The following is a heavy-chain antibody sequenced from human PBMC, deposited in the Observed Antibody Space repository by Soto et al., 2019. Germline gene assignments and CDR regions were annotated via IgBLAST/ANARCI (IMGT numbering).Heavy chain of an antibody. J-gene: IGHJ4*02. D-gene: IGHD3-22*01. CDR1: GYTFTSYG. V-gene: IGHV1-18*01. CDR3: ARVPATGYYYDSSGYYYFDY. Sequence: QVQLVQSGAEVKKPGASVKVSCKAPGYTFTSYGISWVRQAPGQGLEWMGWISTYNGNTNYAQKLQGRVTMTTDTSTSTAYMELRSLRSDDTAVYYCARVPATGYYYDSSGYYYFDYWGQGTLVTVSS. CDR2: ISTYNGNT.